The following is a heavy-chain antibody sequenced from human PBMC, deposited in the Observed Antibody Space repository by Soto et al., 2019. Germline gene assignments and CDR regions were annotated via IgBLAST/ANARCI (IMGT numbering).Heavy chain of an antibody. CDR3: AIRRRRSSIAARGTPHPPLGTVDY. CDR2: IYPGDSDT. Sequence: PGESLKISCKGSGYIFTSYWIGWVRQMPGKRLEWMRIIYPGDSDTRYSPSLQGTVTISADKSISTAYLQWSSLKASDTAMYYCAIRRRRSSIAARGTPHPPLGTVDYWGQGTLVTVSS. V-gene: IGHV5-51*01. D-gene: IGHD6-6*01. CDR1: GYIFTSYW. J-gene: IGHJ4*02.